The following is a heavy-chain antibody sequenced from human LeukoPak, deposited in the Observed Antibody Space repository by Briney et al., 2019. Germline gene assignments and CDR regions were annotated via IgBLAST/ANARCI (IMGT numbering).Heavy chain of an antibody. J-gene: IGHJ3*01. Sequence: PGRSLKLSCAASGFNFDDYAMHWVRQAPGKGLEWVSGISWNSDNTVYADSVKGRFTVSRENAKNSLPLQLNSLRPEDMALYYCAKGNSGSHRRGALDVWGQGTLVIVSS. CDR2: ISWNSDNT. CDR1: GFNFDDYA. D-gene: IGHD6-19*01. CDR3: AKGNSGSHRRGALDV. V-gene: IGHV3-9*03.